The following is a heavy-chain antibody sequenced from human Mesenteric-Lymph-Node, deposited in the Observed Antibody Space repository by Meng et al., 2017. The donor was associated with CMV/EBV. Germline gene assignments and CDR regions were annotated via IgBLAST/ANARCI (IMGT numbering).Heavy chain of an antibody. CDR1: GGGISAYY. D-gene: IGHD4-23*01. CDR2: IYYTGRT. V-gene: IGHV4-59*01. Sequence: SETLSLTCTVSGGGISAYYWSWPRQPPGKGLEWIGYIYYTGRTSYSPSLGSRVTMSEDTSKNQVFLRLTSVTPADTAVYFCASGGPRHEAFDVWGQGTVVTVSS. J-gene: IGHJ3*01. CDR3: ASGGPRHEAFDV.